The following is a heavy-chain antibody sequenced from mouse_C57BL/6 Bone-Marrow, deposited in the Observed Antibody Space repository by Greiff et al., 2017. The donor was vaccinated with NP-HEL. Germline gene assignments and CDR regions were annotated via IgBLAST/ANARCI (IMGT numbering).Heavy chain of an antibody. CDR3: ARSTWERYWYFDV. CDR2: IHPTSGST. CDR1: GYTFTSYW. V-gene: IGHV1-64*01. D-gene: IGHD4-1*01. J-gene: IGHJ1*03. Sequence: QVQLQQPGAELVKPGASVKLSCKASGYTFTSYWMHWVKQRPGQGLEWIGMIHPTSGSTNYNEKFKSKATLTVDKSSSTAYMQLSSLTSEDSAVYYCARSTWERYWYFDVWGTGTTVTVSS.